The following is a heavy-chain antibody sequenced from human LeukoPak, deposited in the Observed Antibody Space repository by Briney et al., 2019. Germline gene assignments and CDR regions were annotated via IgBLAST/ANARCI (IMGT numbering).Heavy chain of an antibody. CDR2: ISGSGGST. J-gene: IGHJ4*02. CDR1: GFTFSSYA. V-gene: IGHV3-23*01. Sequence: GGSLRLSCAASGFTFSSYAMSWVRQAPGKGLEWVSAISGSGGSTYYADSVKGRFTTSRDNSKNTLYLQMNSLRAEDTAVYYCAKAVWFGELFGPVDYWGQGTLVTVSS. CDR3: AKAVWFGELFGPVDY. D-gene: IGHD3-10*01.